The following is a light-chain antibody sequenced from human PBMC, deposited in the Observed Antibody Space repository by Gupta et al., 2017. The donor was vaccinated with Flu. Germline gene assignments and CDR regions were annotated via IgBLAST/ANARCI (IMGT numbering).Light chain of an antibody. CDR3: QQYNNRNT. CDR2: GAS. CDR1: QTVSTN. V-gene: IGKV3-15*01. J-gene: IGKJ3*01. Sequence: EIVMTQSPATLSVSPGERATLSCRASQTVSTNLAWYQQKPGQAPRLLIYGASTRATGIPARFSGSGSGTEFTLTISSLQSEDFAVYYCQQYNNRNTFGPGTKVDSK.